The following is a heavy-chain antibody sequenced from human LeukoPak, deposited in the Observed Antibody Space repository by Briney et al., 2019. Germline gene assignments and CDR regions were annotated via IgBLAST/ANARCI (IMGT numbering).Heavy chain of an antibody. CDR3: AIDYMTGTGNAGGY. CDR1: GGSISSYH. CDR2: IYYSGST. J-gene: IGHJ4*02. V-gene: IGHV4-59*12. Sequence: SETLSLTCTVSGGSISSYHWSWIRQPPGKGLEWIGYIYYSGSTNYNPSLKSRVTISVDTSKNQFSLKLNSVTAADTAVYYCAIDYMTGTGNAGGYWGQGTLVTVSS. D-gene: IGHD3/OR15-3a*01.